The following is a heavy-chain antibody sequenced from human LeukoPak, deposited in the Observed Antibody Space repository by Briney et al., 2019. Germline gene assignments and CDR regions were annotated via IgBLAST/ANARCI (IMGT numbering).Heavy chain of an antibody. J-gene: IGHJ4*02. CDR2: INQDGSEE. D-gene: IGHD3-22*01. CDR3: ARARLAVVPFDC. V-gene: IGHV3-7*01. CDR1: GFTFSSYW. Sequence: PGGSLRLSCAASGFTFSSYWMSWVRQAPGKGLEGVANINQDGSEEYYVDSVKGRFTISRDNAKNSLYLQMNSLRAEDTAVYYCARARLAVVPFDCWGQGTLVTVSS.